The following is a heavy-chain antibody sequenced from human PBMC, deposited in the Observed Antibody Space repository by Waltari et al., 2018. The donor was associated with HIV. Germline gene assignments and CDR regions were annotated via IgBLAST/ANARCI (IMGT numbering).Heavy chain of an antibody. D-gene: IGHD2-15*01. Sequence: QLQLQESGPGLVKPSETLSLTCTVSGGSISSSSYYWGWIRQPPGKGLEWIGSIYYSGSTYYNPSLKSRVTISVDTSKNQFSLKLSSVTAADTAVYYCARVNVVVVAATGVDYWGQGTLVTVSS. V-gene: IGHV4-39*07. CDR2: IYYSGST. J-gene: IGHJ4*02. CDR1: GGSISSSSYY. CDR3: ARVNVVVVAATGVDY.